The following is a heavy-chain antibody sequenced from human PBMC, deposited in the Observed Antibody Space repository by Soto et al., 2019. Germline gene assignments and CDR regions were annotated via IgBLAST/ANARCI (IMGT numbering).Heavy chain of an antibody. D-gene: IGHD3-3*01. J-gene: IGHJ4*02. CDR3: ARDPGRPNILECMLDY. Sequence: PGGSLRLSCAASGFTFSSYGMHWVRQAPGKGLEWVAVIWYDGSNKYYADSVKGRFTISRDNSKSTLYLQMNSLRAEDTAVYYCARDPGRPNILECMLDYWGQGTLVTVSS. CDR1: GFTFSSYG. CDR2: IWYDGSNK. V-gene: IGHV3-33*01.